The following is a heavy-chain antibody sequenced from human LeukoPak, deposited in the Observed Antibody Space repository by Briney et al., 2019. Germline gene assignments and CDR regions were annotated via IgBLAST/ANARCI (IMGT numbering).Heavy chain of an antibody. CDR1: GFNLSSSA. V-gene: IGHV3-23*01. D-gene: IGHD3-10*02. J-gene: IGHJ6*02. CDR2: VGSDNKP. Sequence: HPGGSLRLACAVHGFNLSSSAVTWVRQAPGKGLEWVSSVGSDNKPHYSESVKGRFAISRDNSKSMLFLQLNTLRAEDTALYYCGRDLDYYVAMDVWGQGTTVTVSS. CDR3: GRDLDYYVAMDV.